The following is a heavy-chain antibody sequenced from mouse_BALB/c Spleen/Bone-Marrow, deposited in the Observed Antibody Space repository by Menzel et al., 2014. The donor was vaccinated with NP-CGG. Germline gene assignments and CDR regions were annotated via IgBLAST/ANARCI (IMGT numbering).Heavy chain of an antibody. V-gene: IGHV5-12-2*01. J-gene: IGHJ2*01. Sequence: EVHPVESGGGLVQPGGSLKLSCAASGFTLSSYTMSWVRPTPEKRLEWVAYISNGGGSTYYPDTVKGRFTISRDNAKNTLYLQMSSLKSEDTAMYYCARQIYFPYFDYWGQGTTLTVSS. CDR1: GFTLSSYT. D-gene: IGHD2-1*01. CDR2: ISNGGGST. CDR3: ARQIYFPYFDY.